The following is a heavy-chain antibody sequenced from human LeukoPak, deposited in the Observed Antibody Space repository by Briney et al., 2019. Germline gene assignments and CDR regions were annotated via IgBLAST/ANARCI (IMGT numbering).Heavy chain of an antibody. CDR3: ARHHASMEPGAKFTYYYDSSGYTYFDY. Sequence: SETLSLTCTVSGGSISSSSYYWGWICQPPGKGLEWIGSIYYSGSTYYNPSLKSRVTISVDTSKNQFSLKLSSVTAADTAVYYCARHHASMEPGAKFTYYYDSSGYTYFDYWGQGTLVTVSS. D-gene: IGHD3-22*01. J-gene: IGHJ4*02. CDR1: GGSISSSSYY. CDR2: IYYSGST. V-gene: IGHV4-39*01.